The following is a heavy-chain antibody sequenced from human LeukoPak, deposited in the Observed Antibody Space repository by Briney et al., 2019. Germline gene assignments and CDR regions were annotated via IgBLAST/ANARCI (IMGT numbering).Heavy chain of an antibody. CDR3: ARDYVEVGVYGSGSYF. Sequence: GESLRLSCAASGFTFSDYYMSWIRQAPGKGLEWVSYISSSGSTIYYADSVKGRFTISRDNAKNSLYLQMNSLRAEDTAVYYCARDYVEVGVYGSGSYFWGQGTLVTVSS. J-gene: IGHJ4*02. CDR2: ISSSGSTI. D-gene: IGHD3-10*01. CDR1: GFTFSDYY. V-gene: IGHV3-11*01.